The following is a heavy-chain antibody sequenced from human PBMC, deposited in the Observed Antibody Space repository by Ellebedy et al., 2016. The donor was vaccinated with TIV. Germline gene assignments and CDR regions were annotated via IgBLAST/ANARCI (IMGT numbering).Heavy chain of an antibody. CDR1: GITFNDYA. J-gene: IGHJ4*02. CDR2: ISGNGGNT. V-gene: IGHV3-23*01. CDR3: ASTTYSYDMSGYFYLAYFDY. D-gene: IGHD3-22*01. Sequence: GGSLRLSXAASGITFNDYALSWVRQAPGKGLEWAASISGNGGNTYYAESVKGRFTISGDNSKNTVYLEMSSLRAEDTAVYFCASTTYSYDMSGYFYLAYFDYWGQGTLVTVSS.